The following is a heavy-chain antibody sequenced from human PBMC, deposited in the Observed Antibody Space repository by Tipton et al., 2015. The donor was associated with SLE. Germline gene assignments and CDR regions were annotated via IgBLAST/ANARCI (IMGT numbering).Heavy chain of an antibody. CDR3: ARSPPVITTTINWFDP. V-gene: IGHV4-61*09. D-gene: IGHD2/OR15-2a*01. Sequence: TLSLTCTVSGGSISSGSYYWSWIRQPAGKGLEWIGHIYTSGSTNYNPSLESRVTISVDSSKNQFSLRLKSVTAADTAVYYCARSPPVITTTINWFDPWGQGTLVTVSS. J-gene: IGHJ5*02. CDR2: IYTSGST. CDR1: GGSISSGSYY.